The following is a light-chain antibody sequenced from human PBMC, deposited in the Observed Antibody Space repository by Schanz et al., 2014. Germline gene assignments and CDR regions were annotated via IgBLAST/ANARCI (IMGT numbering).Light chain of an antibody. CDR1: QSVSSN. Sequence: DIVLTQSPVTLSVSPGERATLSCRASQSVSSNLAWYQQKPGQAPRLLIYGASTRATGIPARFSGSGSGTEFNLTISSLQSEDFAVYYCQQYNNWQRTFGQGTKVEIK. CDR3: QQYNNWQRT. CDR2: GAS. V-gene: IGKV3-15*01. J-gene: IGKJ1*01.